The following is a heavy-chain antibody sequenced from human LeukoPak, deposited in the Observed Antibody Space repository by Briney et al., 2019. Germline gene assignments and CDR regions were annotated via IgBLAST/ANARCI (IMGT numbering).Heavy chain of an antibody. CDR3: TCYDFWSGYKGLDY. CDR1: GFTFSSYN. Sequence: GGSLRLSCAASGFTFSSYNMNWVRQAPGKGLEWVSSISSGSGYMYYADSVKGRFTISRDNSKNTLYLQMNSLRAEDTAVYYCTCYDFWSGYKGLDYWGQGTLVTVSS. D-gene: IGHD3-3*01. CDR2: ISSGSGYM. V-gene: IGHV3-21*04. J-gene: IGHJ4*02.